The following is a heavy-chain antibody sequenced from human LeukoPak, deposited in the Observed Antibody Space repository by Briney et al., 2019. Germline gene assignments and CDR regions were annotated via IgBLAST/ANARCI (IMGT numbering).Heavy chain of an antibody. CDR3: ARAEKDSSGWDPTYYFDY. J-gene: IGHJ4*02. Sequence: SETLSLTCTVSGGSISSYYWSWIRQPPGKGLEWIGYIYYSGSTNYNPSLKSRVTISADTSKNQFSLKLSSVTAADTAVYYCARAEKDSSGWDPTYYFDYWGQGTLVTVSS. D-gene: IGHD6-19*01. CDR2: IYYSGST. V-gene: IGHV4-59*01. CDR1: GGSISSYY.